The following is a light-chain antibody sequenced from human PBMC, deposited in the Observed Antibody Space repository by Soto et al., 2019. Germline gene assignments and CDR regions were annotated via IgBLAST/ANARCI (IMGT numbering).Light chain of an antibody. V-gene: IGLV2-8*01. Sequence: QSALTQPPSASGSPGQSVTISCTGTSSDVGGYNYVSWYQQHPGKAPKLVIYEVSKRPSGVPDRFSGSKSGNTASLTVSGLQAEDEADYYCSSYTSSSTLYVFGTGTKVTVL. CDR3: SSYTSSSTLYV. J-gene: IGLJ1*01. CDR2: EVS. CDR1: SSDVGGYNY.